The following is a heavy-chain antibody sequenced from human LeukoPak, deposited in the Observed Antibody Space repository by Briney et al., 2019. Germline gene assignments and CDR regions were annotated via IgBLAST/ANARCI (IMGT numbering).Heavy chain of an antibody. CDR1: GITFSSHA. Sequence: GGSLRLSCAASGITFSSHAMSWVRQAPGKGLEWVSSISDSGVSTYYADSVKGRFTISRDNSKNTLYLQMNSLRGEDTAVYYCAKHLGYTTTHFDYWGQGTLVTVSS. V-gene: IGHV3-23*01. CDR3: AKHLGYTTTHFDY. CDR2: ISDSGVST. J-gene: IGHJ4*02. D-gene: IGHD5-12*01.